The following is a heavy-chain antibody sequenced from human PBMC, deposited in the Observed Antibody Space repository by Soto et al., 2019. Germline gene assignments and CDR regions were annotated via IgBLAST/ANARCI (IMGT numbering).Heavy chain of an antibody. CDR3: ARESHDISTGLPWFWYFDL. Sequence: QVQLQQWGAGPLRPLETLSLTCGVSGGSFSGYYWAWIRQSPGKGLEWIGEINDRGSINYNPSLKSRVSFSVDGSKNHYSLKLGSVTAAYTAVYYWARESHDISTGLPWFWYFDLWGRGTLVTVSS. CDR2: INDRGSI. V-gene: IGHV4-34*01. CDR1: GGSFSGYY. D-gene: IGHD3-9*01. J-gene: IGHJ2*01.